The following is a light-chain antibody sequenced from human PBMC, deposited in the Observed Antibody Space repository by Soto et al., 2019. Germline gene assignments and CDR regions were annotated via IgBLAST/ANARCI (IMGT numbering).Light chain of an antibody. Sequence: QSALTQPASVSGSPGQSITISCTGTSSDVGGYIYVSWYQQHPGKAPKLMIYEVRSRPSGVSYRFSGSKSGNTASLTISGLQAEDEADYYCSPYTSSSTYVFGTGTKVTVL. CDR1: SSDVGGYIY. CDR3: SPYTSSSTYV. CDR2: EVR. J-gene: IGLJ1*01. V-gene: IGLV2-14*01.